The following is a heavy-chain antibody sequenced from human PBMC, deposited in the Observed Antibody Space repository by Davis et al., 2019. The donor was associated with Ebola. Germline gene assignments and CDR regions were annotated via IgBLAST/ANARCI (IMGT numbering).Heavy chain of an antibody. J-gene: IGHJ6*03. D-gene: IGHD2-21*02. V-gene: IGHV1-8*03. Sequence: ASVKVSCKASGYTFTSYDINWVRQATGQGLEWMGWMNPNSGNTGYAQKFQGRVTITRNTSISTAYMELSRLRSEDTAVYYCARSYCGGACSGNYYYYYMDVWGKGNTVTVSS. CDR1: GYTFTSYD. CDR2: MNPNSGNT. CDR3: ARSYCGGACSGNYYYYYMDV.